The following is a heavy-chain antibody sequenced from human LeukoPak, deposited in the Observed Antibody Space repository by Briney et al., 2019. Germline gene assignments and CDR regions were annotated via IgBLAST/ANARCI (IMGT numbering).Heavy chain of an antibody. J-gene: IGHJ4*02. V-gene: IGHV3-7*01. CDR2: IKQDGSEK. Sequence: GGSLRLSCAASGFTFSSYWMSWVRQAPGKGLEWVANIKQDGSEKYYVDSVKGRFTIYRDNAKNSLYLQMNSLRAEDTAVYYCARAPGYSSGWLPYYFDYWGQGTLVTVSS. CDR3: ARAPGYSSGWLPYYFDY. CDR1: GFTFSSYW. D-gene: IGHD6-19*01.